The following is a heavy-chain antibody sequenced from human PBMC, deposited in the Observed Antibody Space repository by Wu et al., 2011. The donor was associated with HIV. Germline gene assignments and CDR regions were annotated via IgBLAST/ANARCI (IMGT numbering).Heavy chain of an antibody. J-gene: IGHJ4*02. CDR1: GYTFTNYA. D-gene: IGHD2-21*01. V-gene: IGHV1-69*06. CDR2: IIPIFGTA. CDR3: ARDFGGDGDS. Sequence: QVQLVQSGAEVKKPGASVKVSCKASGYTFTNYAIHWVRQAPGQGLEWMGGIIPIFGTANYAQKFQGRVTITXDKSTSTAYMELSSLRSEDTAMYYCARDFGGDGDSWGQGTLVTVSS.